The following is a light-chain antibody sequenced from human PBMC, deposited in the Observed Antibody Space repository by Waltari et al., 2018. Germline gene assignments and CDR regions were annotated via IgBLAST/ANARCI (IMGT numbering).Light chain of an antibody. V-gene: IGKV1-39*01. CDR2: GDV. CDR3: QQSYNTPRT. Sequence: DIQMIQSPSSLSASVGDRVTITCRASHSVTSYVNWYQQKPGKAPKLLIYGDVTLHRGGPSRFSGSGSGTDFALTISSLQPEDFATYYCQQSYNTPRTFGQGTKLEIK. CDR1: HSVTSY. J-gene: IGKJ2*01.